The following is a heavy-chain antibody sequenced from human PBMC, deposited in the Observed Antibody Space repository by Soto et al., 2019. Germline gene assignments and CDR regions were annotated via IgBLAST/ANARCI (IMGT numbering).Heavy chain of an antibody. CDR1: GFTFSNAW. CDR3: ARDRDTYGHGFFDY. J-gene: IGHJ4*02. D-gene: IGHD5-18*01. CDR2: ISSTSNYR. V-gene: IGHV3-11*05. Sequence: GGSLRLSCAASGFTFSNAWMSWVRQAPGKGLEWVSEISSTSNYRNYADSVKGRFTVSRENANNTLYLEMNNLRAEDTAVYFCARDRDTYGHGFFDYWGQGALVTVSS.